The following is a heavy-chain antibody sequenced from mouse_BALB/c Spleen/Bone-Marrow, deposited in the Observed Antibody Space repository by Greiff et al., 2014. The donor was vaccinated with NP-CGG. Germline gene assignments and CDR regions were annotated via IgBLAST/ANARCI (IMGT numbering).Heavy chain of an antibody. CDR2: IGVGGTYT. CDR1: GFTFSGFG. J-gene: IGHJ3*01. Sequence: EVQLVESGGDLVKPGGSLKLSCAASGFTFSGFGMSWVRQSPDKRLEWVATIGVGGTYTYYPDSVKGRFTISRGNAKNTLYLRMSSLKSEDTAMYYCARPFTTVVATVFAYWGQGTLVTVSA. V-gene: IGHV5-6*01. CDR3: ARPFTTVVATVFAY. D-gene: IGHD1-1*01.